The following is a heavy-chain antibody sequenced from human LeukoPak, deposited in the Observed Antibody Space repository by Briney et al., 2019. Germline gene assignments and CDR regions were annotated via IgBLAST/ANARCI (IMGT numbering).Heavy chain of an antibody. CDR3: ARGRPGGYCTNGVCYLDY. CDR1: GFTFSSYA. Sequence: PGGSLRLSCAASGFTFSSYAMHWVRQAPGKGLEWVAVISYDGSNKYYADSVKGRFTISRDNSKNTLYLQMNSLRAEDTAVYYCARGRPGGYCTNGVCYLDYWGQGTLVTVSS. V-gene: IGHV3-30*04. CDR2: ISYDGSNK. D-gene: IGHD2-8*01. J-gene: IGHJ4*02.